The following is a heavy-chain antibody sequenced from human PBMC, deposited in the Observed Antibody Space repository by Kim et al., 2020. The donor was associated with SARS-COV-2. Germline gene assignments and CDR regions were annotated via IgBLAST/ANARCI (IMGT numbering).Heavy chain of an antibody. CDR1: GGSISSSSYY. CDR3: ARHRPPYYYQPLGY. Sequence: SETLSLTCTVSGGSISSSSYYWGWIRQPPGKGLEWIGSIYYSGSTYYNPSLKSRVTISVDTSKNQFSLKLSSVTAADTAVYYCARHRPPYYYQPLGYWGQGTLVTVSS. J-gene: IGHJ4*02. V-gene: IGHV4-39*01. CDR2: IYYSGST. D-gene: IGHD3-10*01.